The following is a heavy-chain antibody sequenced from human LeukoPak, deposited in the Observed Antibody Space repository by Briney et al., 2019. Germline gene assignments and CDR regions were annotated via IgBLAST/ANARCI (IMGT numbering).Heavy chain of an antibody. CDR1: GFTFNTYA. CDR2: ISYDANNR. V-gene: IGHV3-30*04. CDR3: ASVSSASYGDY. Sequence: GGSLRLSCAASGFTFNTYATRWVRQAPGKGLEWVAVISYDANNRFYADSVKGRFTISRDNSKNTLYLQMNSLRAEDTAVYYCASVSSASYGDYWGQGTLVTVSS. J-gene: IGHJ4*02. D-gene: IGHD1-26*01.